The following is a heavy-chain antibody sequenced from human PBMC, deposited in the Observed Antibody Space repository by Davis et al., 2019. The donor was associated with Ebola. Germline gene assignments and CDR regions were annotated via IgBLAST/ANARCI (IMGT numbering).Heavy chain of an antibody. CDR2: IYHSGST. CDR3: ARERKGDFWSKGWFDP. D-gene: IGHD3-3*01. Sequence: PGGSLRLSCAVSGYSISSGYYWGWIRQPPGKGLEWIGSIYHSGSTYYNPSLKSRVTISVDTSKNQFSLKLSSVTAADTAVYYCARERKGDFWSKGWFDPWGQGTLVTVSS. V-gene: IGHV4-38-2*02. CDR1: GYSISSGYY. J-gene: IGHJ5*02.